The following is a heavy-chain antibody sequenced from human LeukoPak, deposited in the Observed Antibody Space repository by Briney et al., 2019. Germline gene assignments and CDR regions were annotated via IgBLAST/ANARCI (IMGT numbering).Heavy chain of an antibody. CDR2: IETDGDEK. D-gene: IGHD5-12*01. CDR1: GFTFSDYW. Sequence: GGSLRLSYVASGFTFSDYWMSWVRQAPGMGLEWVANIETDGDEKNYMDSVKGRFTISRDNARNSLYLQMSSLRVEDTAVYYCARDIPSGFYTPDYWGRGTLVTVSS. CDR3: ARDIPSGFYTPDY. V-gene: IGHV3-7*01. J-gene: IGHJ4*02.